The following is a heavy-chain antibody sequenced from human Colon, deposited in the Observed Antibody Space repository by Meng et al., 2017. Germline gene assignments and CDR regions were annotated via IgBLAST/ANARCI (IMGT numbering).Heavy chain of an antibody. Sequence: GSLRLSCAVSGFTVSDNYMNWVRQAPGKGLEWVSVIYSDGTTYYADSVKGRFTISRHSSTNTLTLQMSSLRPDDTAVYYCARGVTVVTGSLTYYYGLGVWGQGTTVTVSS. CDR3: ARGVTVVTGSLTYYYGLGV. V-gene: IGHV3-53*04. D-gene: IGHD4-23*01. CDR1: GFTVSDNY. J-gene: IGHJ6*02. CDR2: IYSDGTT.